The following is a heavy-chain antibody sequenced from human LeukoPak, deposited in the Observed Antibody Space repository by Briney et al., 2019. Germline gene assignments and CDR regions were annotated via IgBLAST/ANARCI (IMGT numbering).Heavy chain of an antibody. Sequence: GGSLRLSCAASGFSFSSSWMHWVRQAPGKGLVWVSRINSDGSSTNYADSVKGRFTISRDNAKNTLYLQMNSLRVEDTAVYYCASSSGGFNWFDPWGQGTLVTVSS. CDR2: INSDGSST. CDR1: GFSFSSSW. D-gene: IGHD3-22*01. CDR3: ASSSGGFNWFDP. V-gene: IGHV3-74*01. J-gene: IGHJ5*02.